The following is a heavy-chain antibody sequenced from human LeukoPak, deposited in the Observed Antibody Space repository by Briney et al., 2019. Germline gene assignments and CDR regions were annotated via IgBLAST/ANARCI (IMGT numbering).Heavy chain of an antibody. CDR2: IYYSGST. CDR3: ARSQGIGYFDY. D-gene: IGHD2-21*01. CDR1: GGSISSYY. Sequence: PSETLSLTCTVSGGSISSYYWSWIRQPPGKGLEWIGYIYYSGSTNYNPSLKSRVTISADTSKNQFSLKLSSVTAADTAVYYCARSQGIGYFDYWGQGTLVTVSS. J-gene: IGHJ4*02. V-gene: IGHV4-59*01.